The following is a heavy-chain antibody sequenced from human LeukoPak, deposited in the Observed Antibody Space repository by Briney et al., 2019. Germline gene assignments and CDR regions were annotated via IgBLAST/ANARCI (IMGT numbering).Heavy chain of an antibody. D-gene: IGHD6-19*01. Sequence: SETLSPTCAVYGGSFSGYYWSWIRQPPGKGLEWIGEINHSGSTNYNPSLKSRVTISVDTSKNQFSLKLSSVTAADTAVYYCARGGLFRNVAVAGLFDYWGQGTLVTVSS. CDR2: INHSGST. J-gene: IGHJ4*02. CDR1: GGSFSGYY. V-gene: IGHV4-34*01. CDR3: ARGGLFRNVAVAGLFDY.